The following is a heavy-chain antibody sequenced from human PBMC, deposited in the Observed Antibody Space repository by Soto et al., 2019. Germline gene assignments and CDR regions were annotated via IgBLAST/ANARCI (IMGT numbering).Heavy chain of an antibody. Sequence: EVQLVESGGGLVQPGGSLKLSCAASGFTFSGSAMHWVRQASGKGLEWVGRIRSKANSYATAYAASVKGRFTISRDDSKNTAYLQMNSLKTEDTAVYYCTRRAYSSGWYYDYCGQGTLVTVSS. J-gene: IGHJ4*02. D-gene: IGHD6-19*01. CDR3: TRRAYSSGWYYDY. CDR2: IRSKANSYAT. CDR1: GFTFSGSA. V-gene: IGHV3-73*01.